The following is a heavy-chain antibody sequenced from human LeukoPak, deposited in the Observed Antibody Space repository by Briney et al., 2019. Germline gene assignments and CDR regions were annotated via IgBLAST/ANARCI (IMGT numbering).Heavy chain of an antibody. Sequence: GGTLRLSCAASGFTFSSYGMHWVRQAPGEGLVWVSRIRSDGSDTRYAESVKGRFTISRDNAKNTLYLQMNSLRAEDTAVYYCARDWFHAIDYWGQGTLVTVSS. V-gene: IGHV3-74*01. CDR1: GFTFSSYG. J-gene: IGHJ4*02. D-gene: IGHD2/OR15-2a*01. CDR3: ARDWFHAIDY. CDR2: IRSDGSDT.